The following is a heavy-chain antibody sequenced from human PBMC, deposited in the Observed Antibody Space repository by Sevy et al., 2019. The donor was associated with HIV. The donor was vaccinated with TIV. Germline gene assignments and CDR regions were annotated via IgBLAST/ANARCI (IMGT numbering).Heavy chain of an antibody. J-gene: IGHJ6*02. Sequence: GGSLRLSCAASGFTFSSAWMSWVRQAPGKGLEWVGRIKSEVDGGAIDYAAPVKARFSISREDLKNTVYLHMNNLKTEDTAVYYCITDPGYRGYDEEGINYCHYGMDVWGQGTTVTVSS. CDR1: GFTFSSAW. V-gene: IGHV3-15*01. D-gene: IGHD5-12*01. CDR2: IKSEVDGGAI. CDR3: ITDPGYRGYDEEGINYCHYGMDV.